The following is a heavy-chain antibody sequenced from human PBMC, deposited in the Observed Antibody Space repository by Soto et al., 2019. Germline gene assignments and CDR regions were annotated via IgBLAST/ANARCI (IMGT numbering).Heavy chain of an antibody. J-gene: IGHJ4*02. CDR1: GCSINNYY. V-gene: IGHV4-59*01. D-gene: IGHD1-1*01. CDR3: ARESPTTGTNYYFDS. Sequence: SETLSLTCTVSGCSINNYYWSWIRQPPGKGLEWIGYIYYSGSTNYNPSLKSRVTVSVDTSKNQFSLKLSSVTAADTAVYYCARESPTTGTNYYFDSWGQGPLVTVS. CDR2: IYYSGST.